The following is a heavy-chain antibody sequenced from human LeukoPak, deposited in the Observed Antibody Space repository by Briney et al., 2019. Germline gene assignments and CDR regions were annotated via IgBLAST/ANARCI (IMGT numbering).Heavy chain of an antibody. Sequence: GGSLRLSCAASGFTFSNYWVHWVRQAPGKGLVWVSRIDSAGSTTSYADSVKGRFILSRDYARNTLYLQMNSLRDEDTAVYYCVRGSSGFRRYYYFYMDVWGKGTTVTVSS. J-gene: IGHJ6*03. V-gene: IGHV3-74*01. CDR2: IDSAGSTT. D-gene: IGHD3-22*01. CDR3: VRGSSGFRRYYYFYMDV. CDR1: GFTFSNYW.